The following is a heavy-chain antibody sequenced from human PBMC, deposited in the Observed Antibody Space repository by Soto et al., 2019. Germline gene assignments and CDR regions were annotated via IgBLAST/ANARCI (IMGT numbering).Heavy chain of an antibody. Sequence: EVHLMESGGGLVRPGGSLRLSCEASGFTFSNAWMSWVXXXXXXXXXXVGRIKSKTDGGTADYATAVKGRFSFSRDDSKHTVYLQXXXXXXXXXXXXXXXXXXXXXXXXXXXTYSFDYWGQGTLVTVSS. V-gene: IGHV3-15*01. CDR2: IKSKTDGGTA. CDR3: XXXXXXXXXXXXXTYSFDY. J-gene: IGHJ4*02. D-gene: IGHD2-21*01. CDR1: GFTFSNAW.